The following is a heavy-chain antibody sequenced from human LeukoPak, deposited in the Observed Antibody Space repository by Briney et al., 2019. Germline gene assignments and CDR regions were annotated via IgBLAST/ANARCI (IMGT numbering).Heavy chain of an antibody. D-gene: IGHD6-19*01. V-gene: IGHV1-46*01. J-gene: IGHJ4*02. CDR1: GYTFTSYY. CDR2: INPSGGST. CDR3: ARADSGGWYSAPVDY. Sequence: ASVKVSCKASGYTFTSYYMHWVRQAPGQGLEWMGIINPSGGSTSYAQKFQGRVTMTRDTSTSTVYMELSSLRSEDTAVYYCARADSGGWYSAPVDYWGQGTLVTVSS.